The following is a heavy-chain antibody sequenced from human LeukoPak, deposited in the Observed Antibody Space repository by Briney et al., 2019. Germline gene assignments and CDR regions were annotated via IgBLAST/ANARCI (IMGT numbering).Heavy chain of an antibody. CDR1: GFTFTRYW. V-gene: IGHV3-7*01. J-gene: IGHJ4*02. Sequence: GGSLRLSCAASGFTFTRYWMTWVRQAPGKGLEWVANIKHDGSERDYVDSVKGRFTISRDNAKNSVYLQMNSLRAEDTAVYYCARGHSSGWYDQYYFDHWGQGTPVTVSS. CDR3: ARGHSSGWYDQYYFDH. CDR2: IKHDGSER. D-gene: IGHD6-19*01.